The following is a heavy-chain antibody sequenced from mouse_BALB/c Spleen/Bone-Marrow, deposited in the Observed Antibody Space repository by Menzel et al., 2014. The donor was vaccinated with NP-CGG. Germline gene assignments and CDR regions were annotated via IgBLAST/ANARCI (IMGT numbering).Heavy chain of an antibody. CDR1: GFTFSDYY. Sequence: DVMLVESGGGWVQPGGSLRLSCAASGFTFSDYYMTWVRQPPGKALEWLGFIRNNDNGYTTEYSASVKVRFTISRDNSQSMLYLQRNTLSAEDTATYYGERDKDGIHFDYWGQGTTLTVSS. V-gene: IGHV7-3*02. CDR3: ERDKDGIHFDY. CDR2: IRNNDNGYTT. D-gene: IGHD2-3*01. J-gene: IGHJ2*01.